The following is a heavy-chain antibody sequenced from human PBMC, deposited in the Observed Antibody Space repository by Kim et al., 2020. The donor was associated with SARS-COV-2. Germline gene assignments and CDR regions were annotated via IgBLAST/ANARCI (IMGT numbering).Heavy chain of an antibody. CDR3: ARIPGQLPESRN. Sequence: NYAQKFQGRVTMTRDTSISTAYMELSRLRSDDTAVYYCARIPGQLPESRNWGQGTLVTVSS. J-gene: IGHJ4*02. D-gene: IGHD2-2*01. V-gene: IGHV1-2*02.